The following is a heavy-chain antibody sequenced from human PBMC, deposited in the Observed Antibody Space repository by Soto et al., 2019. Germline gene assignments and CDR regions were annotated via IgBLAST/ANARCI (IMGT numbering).Heavy chain of an antibody. CDR1: GYSISSGYY. Sequence: SETLSLTCVVSGYSISSGYYLGWILQTPGKGLEWIGSLYRSGSTYYNPSLKSRVTISTDTSKNQFSLKLSSVTAADTALYYCARDPRGVAGPLFDPWGQGTLVTVSS. CDR2: LYRSGST. J-gene: IGHJ5*02. CDR3: ARDPRGVAGPLFDP. D-gene: IGHD6-19*01. V-gene: IGHV4-38-2*02.